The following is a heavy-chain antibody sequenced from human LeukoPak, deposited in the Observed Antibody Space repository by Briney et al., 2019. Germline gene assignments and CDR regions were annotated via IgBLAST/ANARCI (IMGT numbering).Heavy chain of an antibody. CDR2: ISTSGTSI. V-gene: IGHV3-48*03. CDR3: ARDLGYSSGPNY. Sequence: GGSLRLSCAASGFTFSIYEINWVRQAPGKGLEWLSHISTSGTSIHYADSVKGRFTISRDNAENSLYLQMDSLRVEDTAVYYCARDLGYSSGPNYWGQGTLVTVSS. J-gene: IGHJ4*02. CDR1: GFTFSIYE. D-gene: IGHD6-19*01.